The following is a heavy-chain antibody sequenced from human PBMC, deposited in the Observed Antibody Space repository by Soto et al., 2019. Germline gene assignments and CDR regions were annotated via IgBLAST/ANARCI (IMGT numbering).Heavy chain of an antibody. CDR1: GFTVSSKY. J-gene: IGHJ6*03. V-gene: IGHV3-33*08. Sequence: PGGSLRLSCAASGFTVSSKYMHWVRQAPGKGLEWVAVIWYDGSNKYYADSVKGRFTISRDNSKNTLYLQMNSLRAEDTAVYYCARKYCSSTSCNGVDYYHYMDVWGKGTTVTVSS. D-gene: IGHD2-2*01. CDR2: IWYDGSNK. CDR3: ARKYCSSTSCNGVDYYHYMDV.